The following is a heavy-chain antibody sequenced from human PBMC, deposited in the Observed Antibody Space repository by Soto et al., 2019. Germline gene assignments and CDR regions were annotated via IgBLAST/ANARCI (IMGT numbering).Heavy chain of an antibody. J-gene: IGHJ4*02. CDR1: GGSISSYY. Sequence: SETLSLTCTVSGGSISSYYWSWIRQPPGKGLEWIGYIYYSGSTNYNPSLKSRVTISVDTSKNQFSLKLSSVTAADTAVYYCARARKGSYTYYYGSGSLSNPHLFDYWGQGTLVTVSS. D-gene: IGHD3-10*01. V-gene: IGHV4-59*01. CDR2: IYYSGST. CDR3: ARARKGSYTYYYGSGSLSNPHLFDY.